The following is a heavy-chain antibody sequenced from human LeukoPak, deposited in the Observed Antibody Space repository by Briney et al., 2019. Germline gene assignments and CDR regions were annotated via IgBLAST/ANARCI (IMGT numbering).Heavy chain of an antibody. V-gene: IGHV3-30*18. CDR1: GFTFSSYG. CDR3: AKGLFLMVRGGDWFDP. CDR2: ISYDGSNK. J-gene: IGHJ5*02. D-gene: IGHD3-10*01. Sequence: GGSLRLSCAASGFTFSSYGMHWVRQAPGKGLEWVAVISYDGSNKYYADSVKGRFTISRDNSKNTLYLQMNSLRAEDTAVYYCAKGLFLMVRGGDWFDPWGQGTLVTVSS.